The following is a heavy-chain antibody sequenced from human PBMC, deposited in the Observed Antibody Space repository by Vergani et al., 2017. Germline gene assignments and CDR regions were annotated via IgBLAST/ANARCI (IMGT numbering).Heavy chain of an antibody. D-gene: IGHD1-7*01. CDR2: INAGNGNT. CDR1: GYTFTGYY. CDR3: ARGGPNWNYFYFDY. J-gene: IGHJ4*02. Sequence: QVQLVQSGAEVKTPGASVKVSCKASGYTFTGYYMHWVRQAPGQGLEWMGWINAGNGNTKYSQKFQVRVTITRDTSASTAYMELSSLRSEDTAVYYCARGGPNWNYFYFDYWGQGTLVTVSS. V-gene: IGHV1-3*01.